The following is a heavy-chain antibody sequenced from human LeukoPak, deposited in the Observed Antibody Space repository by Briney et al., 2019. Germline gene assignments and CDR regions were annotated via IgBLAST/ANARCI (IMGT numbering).Heavy chain of an antibody. CDR3: ARLSRADIDY. Sequence: WETLSLTCTVVSGGSISSSSYYWRWIRQPPVKGLEWIGSFYYSGSTYYNPSLKSRVTISADKSKNQLSLKLSSVTAADTAVYYCARLSRADIDYGGQGTLVTVSS. J-gene: IGHJ4*02. CDR2: FYYSGST. CDR1: GGSISSSSYY. V-gene: IGHV4-39*01. D-gene: IGHD6-19*01.